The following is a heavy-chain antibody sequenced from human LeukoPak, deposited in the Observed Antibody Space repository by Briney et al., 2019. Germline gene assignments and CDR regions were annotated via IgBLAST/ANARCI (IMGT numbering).Heavy chain of an antibody. CDR2: IEYDGSHK. Sequence: PGRSLRLSCAASGFIFSTYCLHWVRQVPGKGLEWVAVIEYDGSHKYYADSVQGRFTISRDNSKNTLYLQMNSLRAEDTAVYYCARDSGGAYFGVDFWGQGTLVTVSS. J-gene: IGHJ4*02. CDR3: ARDSGGAYFGVDF. CDR1: GFIFSTYC. V-gene: IGHV3-30*03. D-gene: IGHD3-10*01.